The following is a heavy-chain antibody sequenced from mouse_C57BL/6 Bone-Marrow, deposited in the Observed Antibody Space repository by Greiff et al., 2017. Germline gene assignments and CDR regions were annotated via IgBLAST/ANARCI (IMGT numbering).Heavy chain of an antibody. J-gene: IGHJ1*03. CDR3: ARRPSHYYGSTSWYFDV. CDR2: ISNLAYSI. V-gene: IGHV5-15*01. D-gene: IGHD1-1*01. Sequence: EVQLQQSGGGLVQPGGSLKLSCAASGFTFSDYGMAWVRQAPRKGPEWVAFISNLAYSIYYADTVTGRFTISRENAKNTLYLEMSSLRSEDTAMYYCARRPSHYYGSTSWYFDVWGTGTTVTVSS. CDR1: GFTFSDYG.